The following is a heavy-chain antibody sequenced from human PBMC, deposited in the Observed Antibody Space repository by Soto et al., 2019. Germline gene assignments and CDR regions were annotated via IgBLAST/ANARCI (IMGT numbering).Heavy chain of an antibody. D-gene: IGHD2-2*01. CDR1: GYTFTGSY. V-gene: IGHV1-2*02. CDR2: INPNSGGT. J-gene: IGHJ5*02. CDR3: ARGGAIYCSSTSCYYCFDP. Sequence: ASVKVSCKASGYTFTGSYMHWVRQAPGQGFAGVGWINPNSGGTNYAQKFQGRVTMTRDTSISTAYMELSRLRSDDTAVYYCARGGAIYCSSTSCYYCFDPWGQGTLVTVSS.